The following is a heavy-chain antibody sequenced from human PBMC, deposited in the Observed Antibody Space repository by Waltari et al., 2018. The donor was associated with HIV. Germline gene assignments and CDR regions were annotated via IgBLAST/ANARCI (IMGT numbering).Heavy chain of an antibody. J-gene: IGHJ4*02. Sequence: EVQLVESGGPLVQPGVSLRLPCSASGFTFSIYAIHWVRQTPGEGLEYVSAISGDGHSTYYASSLKGRFTITRDNSKNTVWLQMRSLRAEDTAVYYCAKGNYDVLTGYYGPSFEYWGQGTLVTVSS. V-gene: IGHV3-64D*06. CDR1: GFTFSIYA. CDR2: ISGDGHST. CDR3: AKGNYDVLTGYYGPSFEY. D-gene: IGHD3-9*01.